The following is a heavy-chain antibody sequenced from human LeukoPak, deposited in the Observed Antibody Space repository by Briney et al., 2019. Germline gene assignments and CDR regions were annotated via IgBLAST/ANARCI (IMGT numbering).Heavy chain of an antibody. CDR3: ARASGSYWWFDS. V-gene: IGHV1-2*02. Sequence: ASVKVSCKTSGYTFTHYYLHWVRQAPGQGLEWMGWINPNSGDTNYAQQFQGSVTMTRDTSISTVYMELSRLRSDDTAVYYCARASGSYWWFDSWGQGTLVTVSS. CDR2: INPNSGDT. CDR1: GYTFTHYY. J-gene: IGHJ5*01. D-gene: IGHD1-26*01.